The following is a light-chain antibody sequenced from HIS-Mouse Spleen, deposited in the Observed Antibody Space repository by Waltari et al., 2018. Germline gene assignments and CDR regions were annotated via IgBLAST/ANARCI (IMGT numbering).Light chain of an antibody. V-gene: IGKV1-39*01. CDR1: QSISSY. J-gene: IGKJ1*01. CDR2: AAA. Sequence: DIQMTQSPSSLSASVGDRVTITCRASQSISSYLNWYQQKPGKAPKLLIYAAASLQSWVPSRFSGSGSVTDFTLTISSLQPEDFATYYCQQSYSTLWTFGQGTKVEIK. CDR3: QQSYSTLWT.